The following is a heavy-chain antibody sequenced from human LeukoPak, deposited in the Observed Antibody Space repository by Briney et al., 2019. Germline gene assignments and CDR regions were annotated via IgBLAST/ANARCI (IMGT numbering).Heavy chain of an antibody. D-gene: IGHD3-10*01. CDR1: GFTFSNYW. CDR3: ARDGWGYGSGMLFDY. J-gene: IGHJ4*02. CDR2: INQDGSEK. V-gene: IGHV3-7*01. Sequence: GGSLRLSCAASGFTFSNYWMNWVRQAPGKGLEWVANINQDGSEKFYVDSVKGRFTISRDNAKNSLYVQMNSLRAEDTDVYYCARDGWGYGSGMLFDYWGQGILVTVSS.